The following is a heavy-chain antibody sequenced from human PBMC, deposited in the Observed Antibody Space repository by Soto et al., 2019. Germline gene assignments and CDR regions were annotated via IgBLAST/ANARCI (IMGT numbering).Heavy chain of an antibody. V-gene: IGHV3-23*01. CDR1: GCTFSSYS. J-gene: IGHJ4*02. D-gene: IGHD5-12*01. CDR2: ISGSGGST. Sequence: LRLSCAASGCTFSSYSMSWVRQAPWKGLEWVSAISGSGGSTYYADSVKGRFTISRDNSKNTLYLQMNSLRAEDTAVYYCAKGYNGYYFDYWGQGTLVTVSS. CDR3: AKGYNGYYFDY.